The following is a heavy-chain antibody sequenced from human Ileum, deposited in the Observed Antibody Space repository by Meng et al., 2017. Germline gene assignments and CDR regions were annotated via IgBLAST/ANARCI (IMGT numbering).Heavy chain of an antibody. CDR1: RGSFTNNNYY. D-gene: IGHD4-17*01. Sequence: QLRLQASGPGLFKPSETLSLTCSVSRGSFTNNNYYWVWIRRPPGKGLEWIGSIYYGGSTYYNPSLKSRVTISVDTSTNQFSLKLISVTAADTAVYYCARRAHYGDPPRWGQGTLVTVSS. CDR3: ARRAHYGDPPR. J-gene: IGHJ4*02. CDR2: IYYGGST. V-gene: IGHV4-39*01.